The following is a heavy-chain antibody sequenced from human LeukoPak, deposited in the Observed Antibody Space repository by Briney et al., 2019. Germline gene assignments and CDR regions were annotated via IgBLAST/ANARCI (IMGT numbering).Heavy chain of an antibody. CDR3: AKDRKWELPH. J-gene: IGHJ4*02. D-gene: IGHD1-26*01. V-gene: IGHV3-30*18. CDR1: GFAFSSYG. CDR2: ISYDARSN. Sequence: GGSLRLSCATSGFAFSSYGMHWVRRVPGKGLEWVAVISYDARSNYHVDSVKGRFTISRDNSKNTLYLQMNSLRAEDTAVYYCAKDRKWELPHWGQGTLVTVSS.